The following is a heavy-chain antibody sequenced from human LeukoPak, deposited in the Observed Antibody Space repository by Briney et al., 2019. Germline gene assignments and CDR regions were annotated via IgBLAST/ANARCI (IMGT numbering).Heavy chain of an antibody. CDR3: VRAQGYCTSGSCYYYDY. CDR2: IHPGDSET. D-gene: IGHD2-15*01. J-gene: IGHJ4*02. CDR1: GYRFSSYW. Sequence: LGESLKISCKGSGYRFSSYWIGWVRQMPGKGLEWMGIIHPGDSETRYSPSFQGQVTISADKSISTAYLQWSSLKASDTAMYFCVRAQGYCTSGSCYYYDYWGQGTLVTVSS. V-gene: IGHV5-51*01.